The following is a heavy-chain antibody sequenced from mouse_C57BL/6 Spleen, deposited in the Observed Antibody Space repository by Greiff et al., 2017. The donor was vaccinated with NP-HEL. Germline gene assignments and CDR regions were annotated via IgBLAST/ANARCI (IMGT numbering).Heavy chain of an antibody. D-gene: IGHD1-1*01. J-gene: IGHJ3*01. V-gene: IGHV5-17*01. CDR3: ARPSVSSGGLAY. Sequence: EVKLMESGGGLVKPGGSLKLSCAASGFTFSDYGMHWVRQAPEKGLEWVAYISSGSSTIYYADTVKGRFTISRDNAKNTLFLQMTSLRSEDTAMYYCARPSVSSGGLAYWGQGTLVTVSA. CDR1: GFTFSDYG. CDR2: ISSGSSTI.